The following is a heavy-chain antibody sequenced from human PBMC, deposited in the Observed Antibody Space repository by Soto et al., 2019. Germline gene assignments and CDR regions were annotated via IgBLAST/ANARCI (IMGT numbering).Heavy chain of an antibody. CDR2: IYDSGIT. CDR1: GGSVGSGEYY. J-gene: IGHJ3*01. V-gene: IGHV4-30-4*01. Sequence: PSETLSLTCTVSGGSVGSGEYYYSWIRQPPGKGLEWIGYIYDSGITNYTPSLKGRVTLSLDRSNNQVSLKLRSVTAADTAVYFCARDVAHGYTENVWGQGTMVT. D-gene: IGHD5-18*01. CDR3: ARDVAHGYTENV.